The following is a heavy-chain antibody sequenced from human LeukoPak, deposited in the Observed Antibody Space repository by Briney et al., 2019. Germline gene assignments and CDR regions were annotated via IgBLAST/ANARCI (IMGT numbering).Heavy chain of an antibody. CDR3: ARDATNFDY. D-gene: IGHD1-1*01. CDR2: IKQDGSDK. Sequence: GGSLRLSCATSGFTFSIYSMSWVRQAPGRGLEWVANIKQDGSDKYYLDSVKGRFTISRDNAKNSLYLQMNSLRAEDTAVYYCARDATNFDYWGQGTLVTVSS. J-gene: IGHJ4*02. V-gene: IGHV3-7*01. CDR1: GFTFSIYS.